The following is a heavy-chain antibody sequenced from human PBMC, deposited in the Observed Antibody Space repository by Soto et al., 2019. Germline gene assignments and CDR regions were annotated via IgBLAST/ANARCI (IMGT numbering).Heavy chain of an antibody. D-gene: IGHD1-1*01. V-gene: IGHV3-48*02. J-gene: IGHJ4*02. CDR2: VSTSSSTI. CDR1: GLTFRGRS. Sequence: GGSLRLSCIASGLTFRGRSMNWVRQAPGKGLEWISYVSTSSSTIYYADSVKGRFTISRDNAQSSLYLQMNSLRDEDTGVYFCARGELDRTTDYWGRGTLVTVSS. CDR3: ARGELDRTTDY.